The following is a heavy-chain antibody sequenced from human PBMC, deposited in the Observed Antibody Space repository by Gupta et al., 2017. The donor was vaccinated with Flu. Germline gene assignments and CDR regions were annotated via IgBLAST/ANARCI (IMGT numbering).Heavy chain of an antibody. Sequence: EVQLVESGLGLITPGGSLRLSCAASGFTFSSYSMNWVRQAPRKGLAWVSSISGSSSYIYNAASVKGRFTISRDNAKNSLYLQMNSLRAEDTAVYYCARGLDSGSYYPDYWGQGTLVTVSS. CDR1: GFTFSSYS. D-gene: IGHD1-26*01. CDR2: ISGSSSYI. CDR3: ARGLDSGSYYPDY. J-gene: IGHJ4*02. V-gene: IGHV3-21*01.